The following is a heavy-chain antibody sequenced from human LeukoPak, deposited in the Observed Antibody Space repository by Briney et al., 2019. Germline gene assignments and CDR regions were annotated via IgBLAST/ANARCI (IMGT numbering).Heavy chain of an antibody. CDR3: ARGREDPSKTWSGDAFDI. V-gene: IGHV1-18*01. Sequence: ASVSVSCKASGYTFTIDGISWVRPAPEQRRGRMGWISGYNGNTNYAQKLQGGVTMTTDTSMSTAYMELRSLRSDDTAVYYCARGREDPSKTWSGDAFDIWGQGTMVSVSS. CDR2: ISGYNGNT. D-gene: IGHD3-10*01. CDR1: GYTFTIDG. J-gene: IGHJ3*02.